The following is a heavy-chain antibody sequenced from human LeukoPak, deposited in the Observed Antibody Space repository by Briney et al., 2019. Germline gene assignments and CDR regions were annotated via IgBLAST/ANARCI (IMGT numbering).Heavy chain of an antibody. V-gene: IGHV1-2*02. Sequence: ASVKVSCKASGYTFTGYDMHWVRQAPGQGLEWMGWINPNSGGTNYAQKFQGRATMTRDTSISTAYMELSRLRSDDTAVYYCARDKGSIFGVVITNWFDPWGQGTLVTVSS. CDR2: INPNSGGT. CDR1: GYTFTGYD. J-gene: IGHJ5*02. CDR3: ARDKGSIFGVVITNWFDP. D-gene: IGHD3-3*01.